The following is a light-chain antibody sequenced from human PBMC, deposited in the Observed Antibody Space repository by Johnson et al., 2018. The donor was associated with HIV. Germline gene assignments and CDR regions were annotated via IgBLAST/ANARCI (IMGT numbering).Light chain of an antibody. CDR1: SSNIGNNY. CDR2: DNN. J-gene: IGLJ1*01. CDR3: GTWDSSLSAHYV. Sequence: QSVLTQPPSVSAAPGQKVTISCSGSSSNIGNNYVSWYQQLPGTAPKLLIYDNNKRPSGIPDRFSGSKSGTSATLGITGLQTWDEADYYCGTWDSSLSAHYVFGTDTKVTVL. V-gene: IGLV1-51*01.